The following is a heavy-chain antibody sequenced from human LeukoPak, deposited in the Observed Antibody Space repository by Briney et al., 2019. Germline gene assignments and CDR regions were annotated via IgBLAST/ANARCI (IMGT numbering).Heavy chain of an antibody. J-gene: IGHJ5*02. D-gene: IGHD1-1*01. CDR1: GGSISSSSYY. CDR2: IYYSGST. V-gene: IGHV4-39*01. Sequence: SETLSLTCTVSGGSISSSSYYWGWIRQPPGKGLEWIGSIYYSGSTYYNPSLKSRVTISVDTSKNQFSLKLSSVTAADTAVYYCARRRDWNDINWFDPWGQGTLVTVSS. CDR3: ARRRDWNDINWFDP.